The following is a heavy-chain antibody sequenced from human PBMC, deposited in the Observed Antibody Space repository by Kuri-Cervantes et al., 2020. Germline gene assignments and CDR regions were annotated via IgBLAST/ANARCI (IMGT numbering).Heavy chain of an antibody. V-gene: IGHV1-46*01. CDR1: GYTFTSYY. CDR2: INPSGGST. CDR3: ARGGSPYCSGGSCYMFDY. J-gene: IGHJ4*02. Sequence: ASVKVSCKASGYTFTSYYMHWVRQAPGQGLEWMGIINPSGGSTSYAQKFQGRVTMTRNTSISTAYMELSSLRSEDTAVYYRARGGSPYCSGGSCYMFDYWGQGTLVTVSS. D-gene: IGHD2-15*01.